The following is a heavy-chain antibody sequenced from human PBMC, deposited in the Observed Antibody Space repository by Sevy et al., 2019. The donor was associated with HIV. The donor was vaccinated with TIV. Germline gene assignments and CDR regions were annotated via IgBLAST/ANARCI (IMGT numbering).Heavy chain of an antibody. CDR3: AKDRAGFSSGWAFDS. J-gene: IGHJ4*02. CDR2: ISGRGDST. D-gene: IGHD6-19*01. CDR1: GFTFSSYG. V-gene: IGHV3-23*01. Sequence: GGSLRLSCAASGFTFSSYGLTWVRQAPGKGLEWVSTISGRGDSTYYADSVKGRFTISRDNSRNTLYLQINSLRAEDTTVYYCAKDRAGFSSGWAFDSWGQGTLVTVSS.